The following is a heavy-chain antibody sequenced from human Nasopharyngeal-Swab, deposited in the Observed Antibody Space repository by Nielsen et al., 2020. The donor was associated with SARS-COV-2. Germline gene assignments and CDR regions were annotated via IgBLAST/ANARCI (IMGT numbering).Heavy chain of an antibody. CDR2: ITSSSSTR. D-gene: IGHD3-3*01. V-gene: IGHV3-48*01. Sequence: GGSLRLSCAASGFAFTDYSMDWVRQAPGKGLEWVSYITSSSSTRYYADSVKGRFTISRDNAKNSLYLQMNSLRAEDTAVYYCARDLDYDFWSGYSSAFDIWGQGTMVTVSS. CDR1: GFAFTDYS. CDR3: ARDLDYDFWSGYSSAFDI. J-gene: IGHJ3*02.